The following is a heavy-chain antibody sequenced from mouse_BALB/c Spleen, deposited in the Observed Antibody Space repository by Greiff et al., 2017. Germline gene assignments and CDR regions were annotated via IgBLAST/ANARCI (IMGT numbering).Heavy chain of an antibody. J-gene: IGHJ4*01. CDR2: INPSTGYT. CDR3: ARDTYVNYGSAMDY. V-gene: IGHV1-7*01. D-gene: IGHD2-1*01. CDR1: GYTFTSYW. Sequence: VQLQQSGAELAKPGASVKMSCKASGYTFTSYWMHWVKQRPGQGLEWIGYINPSTGYTEYNQKFKDKATLTADKSSSTAYMQLSSLTSEDSAVYYCARDTYVNYGSAMDYWGQGTSVTVSS.